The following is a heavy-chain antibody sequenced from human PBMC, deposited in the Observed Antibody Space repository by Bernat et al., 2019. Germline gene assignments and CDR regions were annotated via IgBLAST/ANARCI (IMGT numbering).Heavy chain of an antibody. Sequence: EVQLLESGGGLVQPGGSLRLSCAASGFTFSSYAMSWVRQASGKGLEWVSAISGSGGSTYYADSVKGRFTISRDNAKNTLYLQMNSLRAEDTAVYYCAKSLSLVKDIVVVPAAITDAFDIWGQGTMVTVSS. D-gene: IGHD2-2*01. CDR3: AKSLSLVKDIVVVPAAITDAFDI. V-gene: IGHV3-23*01. CDR1: GFTFSSYA. J-gene: IGHJ3*02. CDR2: ISGSGGST.